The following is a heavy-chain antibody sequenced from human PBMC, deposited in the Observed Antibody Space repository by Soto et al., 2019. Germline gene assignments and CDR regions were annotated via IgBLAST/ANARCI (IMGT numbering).Heavy chain of an antibody. J-gene: IGHJ6*02. D-gene: IGHD6-6*01. V-gene: IGHV1-46*01. CDR1: GYTFTSYY. CDR3: ARSIAARGYYYYGMDV. Sequence: ASVKVSCKASGYTFTSYYMHWVRQAPGQGLEWMGIINPSGGSTSYAQKFQGRVTMTRDTSMSTVYMELSSLRSEDTAVYYCARSIAARGYYYYGMDVWGQGTTVTVSS. CDR2: INPSGGST.